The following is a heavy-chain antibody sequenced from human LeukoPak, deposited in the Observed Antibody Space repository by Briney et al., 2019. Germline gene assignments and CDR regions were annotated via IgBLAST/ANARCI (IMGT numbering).Heavy chain of an antibody. Sequence: GGSLRLSCAASGFTFSSYAMSWVRQAPGKGLEWVSAISGSGGSTYYADSVKGRFTISRDNSKNMLYLQMNSLRAEDTAVYHCAKGTSISPSTGFDYWGQGTLVTVSS. CDR2: ISGSGGST. CDR3: AKGTSISPSTGFDY. V-gene: IGHV3-23*01. CDR1: GFTFSSYA. D-gene: IGHD4-17*01. J-gene: IGHJ4*02.